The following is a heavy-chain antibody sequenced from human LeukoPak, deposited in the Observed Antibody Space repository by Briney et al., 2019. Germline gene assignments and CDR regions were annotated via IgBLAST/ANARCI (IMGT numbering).Heavy chain of an antibody. CDR2: INHSGST. CDR3: ARSSSSWCDY. J-gene: IGHJ4*02. V-gene: IGHV4-34*01. Sequence: SETLSLTCAVYGGSFSGYYWSWICQPPGKGLEWIGEINHSGSTNYNPSLKSRVTISVDTSKNQFSLKLSSVTAADTAVYYCARSSSSWCDYWGQGTLVTVSS. CDR1: GGSFSGYY. D-gene: IGHD6-13*01.